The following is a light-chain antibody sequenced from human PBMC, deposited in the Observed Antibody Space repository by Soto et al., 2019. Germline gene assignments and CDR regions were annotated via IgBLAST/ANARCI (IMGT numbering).Light chain of an antibody. J-gene: IGLJ3*02. CDR1: SSNIGAGYH. CDR3: QSYDSSLSGSVV. CDR2: GNS. V-gene: IGLV1-40*01. Sequence: QSVLTQPPSVSGAPGQRVTISCTGSSSNIGAGYHVHWYQQVPGTAPKLLIYGNSNRPSGVPDRFSGSKSGTSASLAITGLQAEDEADYYCQSYDSSLSGSVVFGGGTKLTVL.